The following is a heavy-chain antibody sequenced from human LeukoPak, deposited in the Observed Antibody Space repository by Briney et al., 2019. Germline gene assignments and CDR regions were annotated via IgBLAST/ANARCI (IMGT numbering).Heavy chain of an antibody. CDR2: INQDGSEK. J-gene: IGHJ1*01. Sequence: PGGSLRLSFAASGFTFSGYWMSWVRQAPGKGLEWVANINQDGSEKYYVDSVKGRFTISRDNAKNSLFLQMGSLRVEDTAVYYCARESTAGYNSSWYGFRNWGQGTLSPSPQ. V-gene: IGHV3-7*01. D-gene: IGHD6-13*01. CDR1: GFTFSGYW. CDR3: ARESTAGYNSSWYGFRN.